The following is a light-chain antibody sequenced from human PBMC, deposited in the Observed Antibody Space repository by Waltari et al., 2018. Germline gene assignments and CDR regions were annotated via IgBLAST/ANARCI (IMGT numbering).Light chain of an antibody. V-gene: IGKV1-39*01. CDR1: QPIRDA. CDR2: SAS. J-gene: IGKJ4*01. Sequence: VQMTQSPSSLSESVGDRVAITCRSSQPIRDALSWYQQKPGTAPKLLIHSASALQTGVPSRFSGSGSGTHFTLTITSLQPEDFATYYCQQSFITPLTFGVGT. CDR3: QQSFITPLT.